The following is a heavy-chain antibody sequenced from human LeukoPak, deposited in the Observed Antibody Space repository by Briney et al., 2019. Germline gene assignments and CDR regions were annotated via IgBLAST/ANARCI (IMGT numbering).Heavy chain of an antibody. J-gene: IGHJ4*02. CDR2: IKQDGSEK. D-gene: IGHD3-10*01. CDR1: GFTFSSYW. V-gene: IGHV3-7*03. Sequence: GGSLRLSYAASGFTFSSYWMSWVRQAPGKGLEWVANIKQDGSEKYYVDSVKGRFTISRDNAKNSLYLQMNSLRAEDTAVYYCARSPSMVRGVIRVFDYWGQGTLVTVSS. CDR3: ARSPSMVRGVIRVFDY.